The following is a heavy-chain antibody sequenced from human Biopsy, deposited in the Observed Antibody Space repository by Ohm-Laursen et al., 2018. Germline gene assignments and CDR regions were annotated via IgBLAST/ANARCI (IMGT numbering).Heavy chain of an antibody. D-gene: IGHD3-22*01. CDR3: ARGYDTSGYYYVS. CDR1: GGSISNNNYY. J-gene: IGHJ5*02. Sequence: SETLSPTCPVSGGSISNNNYYWGWIRQPPGKGLEWIGSIFYRGSTHYKPSLKSRVNISVATSKNQFSLKLNSVTAADTAVYYCARGYDTSGYYYVSWGQGTLVTVSS. V-gene: IGHV4-39*01. CDR2: IFYRGST.